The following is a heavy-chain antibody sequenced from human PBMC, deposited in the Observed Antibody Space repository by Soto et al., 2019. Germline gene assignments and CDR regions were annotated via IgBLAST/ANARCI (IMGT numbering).Heavy chain of an antibody. V-gene: IGHV3-53*01. J-gene: IGHJ4*02. CDR3: ASGPQRNSLYFY. D-gene: IGHD2-15*01. CDR2: ITSYDST. CDR1: DCTVTDRL. Sequence: PERGLRLSCAASDCTVTDRLLTWVRQAPGKGLEWVSVITSYDSTYYADSVRGRFTISRDNSKNSYFLQMNSLRAEDTAVYYCASGPQRNSLYFYWGQGTLVTFSS.